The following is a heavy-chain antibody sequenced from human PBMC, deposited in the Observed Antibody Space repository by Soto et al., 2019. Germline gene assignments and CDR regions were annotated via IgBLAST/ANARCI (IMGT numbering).Heavy chain of an antibody. CDR1: GGIGSNYA. CDR2: IVPKFGTA. Sequence: QEHLVQSGAEVKKPGSSVKVSCRASGGIGSNYAISWVRQAPGQGLEWMGGIVPKFGTANYAQRFKGRVTISVDKSTNSLYMELTSLTSQDTAIYYCAREMASGYSRTWFDPWGQGTLVTVSS. J-gene: IGHJ5*02. CDR3: AREMASGYSRTWFDP. V-gene: IGHV1-69*06. D-gene: IGHD2-15*01.